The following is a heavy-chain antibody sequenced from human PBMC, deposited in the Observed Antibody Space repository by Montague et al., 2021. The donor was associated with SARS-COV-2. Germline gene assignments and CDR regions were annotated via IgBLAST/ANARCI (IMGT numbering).Heavy chain of an antibody. CDR3: ARTPYYYDSSGYYYGAFGI. CDR1: GFSLSTSGMC. Sequence: PTLVKPTQTLTLTCTFSGFSLSTSGMCVSWIRQPPGRALEWLARIDWDDDKYHSTSLKTRLTISKDTSKNQVVLTMTNMDPVDTATYYCARTPYYYDSSGYYYGAFGIWGQGTMVTVSS. D-gene: IGHD3-22*01. CDR2: IDWDDDK. V-gene: IGHV2-70*11. J-gene: IGHJ3*02.